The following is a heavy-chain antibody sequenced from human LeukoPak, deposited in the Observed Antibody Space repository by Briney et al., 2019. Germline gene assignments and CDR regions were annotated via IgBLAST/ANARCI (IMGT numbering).Heavy chain of an antibody. CDR2: ISASNGNT. V-gene: IGHV1-18*01. Sequence: ASVRVSCKASGYTFTRYGISWVRQAPGQGLQWLGWISASNGNTNYAQKFRDRVTMSTDTSTGTAYLDVRSLTSDDTAVYYCAKDHSNWNYAPDFWGQGTLVIVSS. CDR3: AKDHSNWNYAPDF. J-gene: IGHJ5*01. D-gene: IGHD1-7*01. CDR1: GYTFTRYG.